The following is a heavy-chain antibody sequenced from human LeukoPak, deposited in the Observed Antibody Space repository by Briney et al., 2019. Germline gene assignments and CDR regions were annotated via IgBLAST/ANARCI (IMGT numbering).Heavy chain of an antibody. D-gene: IGHD3-10*01. V-gene: IGHV3-74*01. CDR3: AGDLISGSGSLGY. CDR2: INTNGSPT. CDR1: GFTFSNYW. Sequence: GGSLRLSCTASGFTFSNYWMYWVRQAPGKGLVWVARINTNGSPTQYADSVKGRFTISRDNAKTTLYLQMNSLRDEDTAVYYCAGDLISGSGSLGYWGQGTLVTVSS. J-gene: IGHJ4*02.